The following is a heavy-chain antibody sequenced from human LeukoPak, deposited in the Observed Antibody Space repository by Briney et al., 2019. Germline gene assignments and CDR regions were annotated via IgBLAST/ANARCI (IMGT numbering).Heavy chain of an antibody. V-gene: IGHV3-23*01. Sequence: GGSLRLSCVASGFTFSTLAMNWVRQAPGKGLDWVSGITGSGGSTYYADSVKGRFTISRDNSKNTLYLQMNSLRAEDTAVYYCAKEDLPGRDWGSPYYFDYWGQGTLVTVSS. J-gene: IGHJ4*02. D-gene: IGHD7-27*01. CDR3: AKEDLPGRDWGSPYYFDY. CDR2: ITGSGGST. CDR1: GFTFSTLA.